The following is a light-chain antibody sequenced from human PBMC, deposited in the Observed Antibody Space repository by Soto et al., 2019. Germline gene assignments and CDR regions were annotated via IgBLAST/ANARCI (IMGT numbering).Light chain of an antibody. Sequence: DIQLTQSPSTLSTSVGDRVTISCRASQSISSWVAWHQQKPGKAPKLVIYNTSNLESGVPPRFCGSGSRTEFTSTISSLQPDVFAYYCCQYWSDYCWTFGQGTKVEIK. CDR3: QYWSDYCWT. CDR2: NTS. CDR1: QSISSW. J-gene: IGKJ1*01. V-gene: IGKV1-5*03.